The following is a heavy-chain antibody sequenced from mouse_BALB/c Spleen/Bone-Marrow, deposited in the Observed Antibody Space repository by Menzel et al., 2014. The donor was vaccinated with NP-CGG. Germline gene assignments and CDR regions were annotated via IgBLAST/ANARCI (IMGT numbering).Heavy chain of an antibody. CDR1: GYTFTSYW. J-gene: IGHJ4*01. D-gene: IGHD2-14*01. CDR2: IYPGDGDT. Sequence: QVQLQQSGAELARPGASVKLSCKASGYTFTSYWMQWVKQRPGQGLEWIGAIYPGDGDTRFTQKFTGKATLTADKSSSTAYMQLSSLASEDSAVYYCARAKRYGEMDYWGQGTSVTVSS. V-gene: IGHV1-87*01. CDR3: ARAKRYGEMDY.